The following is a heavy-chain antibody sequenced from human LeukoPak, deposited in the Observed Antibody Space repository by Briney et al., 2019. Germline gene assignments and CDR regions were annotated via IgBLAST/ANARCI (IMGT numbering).Heavy chain of an antibody. CDR3: ARTLSSTSASGFDS. Sequence: GGXLRLSCAASGFTFSSYNINWLRQAPGKGLEGASSISTSSSYIYYADSVKGRFTISRDNANNSLYLQMNSLRAEDTAVYYCARTLSSTSASGFDSWGQGTLVTVSS. J-gene: IGHJ5*01. CDR2: ISTSSSYI. D-gene: IGHD2-2*01. CDR1: GFTFSSYN. V-gene: IGHV3-21*01.